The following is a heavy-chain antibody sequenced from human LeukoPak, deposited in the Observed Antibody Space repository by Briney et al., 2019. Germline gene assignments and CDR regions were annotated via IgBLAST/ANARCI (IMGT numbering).Heavy chain of an antibody. D-gene: IGHD1-14*01. CDR1: GFSFDDYG. CDR2: IDWNGGST. J-gene: IGHJ4*02. CDR3: AREHYKAGFDY. V-gene: IGHV3-20*04. Sequence: PGGSLRLSCAASGFSFDDYGMSWVRQAPGEGLEWVSGIDWNGGSTNYADSVKGRFTISRDNAKDSLYLQVNSLRAEDTALYYCAREHYKAGFDYWGQGTLVTVSS.